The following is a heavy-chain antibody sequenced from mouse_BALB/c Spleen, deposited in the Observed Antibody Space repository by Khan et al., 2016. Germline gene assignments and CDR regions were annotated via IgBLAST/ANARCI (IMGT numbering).Heavy chain of an antibody. CDR3: ARGVGPDY. CDR1: GYAFSSYW. CDR2: IYPGDGDT. D-gene: IGHD4-1*01. V-gene: IGHV1-80*01. Sequence: QVQLKQSGAELVRPGSSVKISCKASGYAFSSYWMNWVKQRPGQGLEWIGQIYPGDGDTNYNGKFKGKATLTADKSSSKAYMQLSSLTSEDSAVYFCARGVGPDYWGQGTTLTVSS. J-gene: IGHJ2*01.